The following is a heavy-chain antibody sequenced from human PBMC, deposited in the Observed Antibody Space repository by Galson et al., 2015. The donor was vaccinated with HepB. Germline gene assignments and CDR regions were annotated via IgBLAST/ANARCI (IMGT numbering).Heavy chain of an antibody. CDR3: ARDQGYDSSGYYHG. J-gene: IGHJ4*02. CDR2: INPNSGGT. CDR1: GYTFTGYY. Sequence: SGYTFTGYYMHWVRQAPGQGLEWMGWINPNSGGTNYAQKFQGRVTMTRDTSISTAYMELSRLRSDDTAVYYCARDQGYDSSGYYHGWGQGTLVTVSS. D-gene: IGHD3-22*01. V-gene: IGHV1-2*02.